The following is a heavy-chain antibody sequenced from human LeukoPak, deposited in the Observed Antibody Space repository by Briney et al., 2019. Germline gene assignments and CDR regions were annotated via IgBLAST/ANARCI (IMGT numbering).Heavy chain of an antibody. J-gene: IGHJ6*03. CDR1: GGSISSYY. V-gene: IGHV4-4*07. CDR2: IYTSGST. D-gene: IGHD4-17*01. CDR3: ARVAGDSKNYYYYMDV. Sequence: PSETLSLTCTVSGGSISSYYWSWIRQPAGKGLEWIGRIYTSGSTNYNPSLKSRVTMSVDTSKNQFSLKLSSVTAADTAVYYCARVAGDSKNYYYYMDVWGKGTTATVSS.